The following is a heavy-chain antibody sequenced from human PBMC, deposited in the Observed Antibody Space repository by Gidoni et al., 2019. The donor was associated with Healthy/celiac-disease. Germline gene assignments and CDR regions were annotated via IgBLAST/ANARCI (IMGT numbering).Heavy chain of an antibody. CDR2: IYYSGST. CDR1: GGSISSSSYY. Sequence: QLQLQESGPGLVKPSETLSLTCTVSGGSISSSSYYWGWIRQPPGKGLEWIGSIYYSGSTYYNPSLKSRVTISVDTSKNQFSLKLSSVTAADTAVYYCAGVYYGSGSYYNGGINWFDPWGQGTLVTVSS. V-gene: IGHV4-39*01. CDR3: AGVYYGSGSYYNGGINWFDP. D-gene: IGHD3-10*01. J-gene: IGHJ5*02.